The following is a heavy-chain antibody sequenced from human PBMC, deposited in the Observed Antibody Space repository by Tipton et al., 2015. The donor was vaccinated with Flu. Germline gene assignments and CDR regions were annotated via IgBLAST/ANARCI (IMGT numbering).Heavy chain of an antibody. V-gene: IGHV4-38-2*02. D-gene: IGHD4-17*01. Sequence: TLSLTCSVSGDSIGSRYYWGWIRQPPGKGLEWIGRIYTSGRTSYNPSLVSRITISVDPSKNQFSLKLNSVSVADTAVYYCARDYGDLNWFDSWGQGALVTVSS. J-gene: IGHJ5*01. CDR2: IYTSGRT. CDR1: GDSIGSRYY. CDR3: ARDYGDLNWFDS.